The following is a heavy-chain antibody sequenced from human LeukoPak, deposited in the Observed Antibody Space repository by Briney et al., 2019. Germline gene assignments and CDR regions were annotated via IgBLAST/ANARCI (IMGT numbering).Heavy chain of an antibody. D-gene: IGHD2/OR15-2a*01. CDR1: GGSISSYY. CDR2: INHSGST. Sequence: SETLSLTCTVSGGSISSYYWSWIRQPPGKGLEWIGEINHSGSTNYNPSLKSRVTISVDTSKNQFSLKLSSVTAADTAVYYCARGVAFYDYWGQGTLVTVSS. J-gene: IGHJ4*02. V-gene: IGHV4-34*01. CDR3: ARGVAFYDY.